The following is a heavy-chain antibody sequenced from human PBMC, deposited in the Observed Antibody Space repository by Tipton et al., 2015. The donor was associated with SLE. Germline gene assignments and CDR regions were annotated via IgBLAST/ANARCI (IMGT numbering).Heavy chain of an antibody. Sequence: TLSLTCTVFGDSISSGTYYWSWIRQPAGKGLEWIGEIYHTGRTNYKPSLKSRVIITVDKSKNQFSLNLSSVTAADTAVYYCARVGDVNVVPSRSDRHFDYWGQGFLVTVSS. CDR3: ARVGDVNVVPSRSDRHFDY. V-gene: IGHV4-61*09. CDR1: GDSISSGTYY. CDR2: IYHTGRT. J-gene: IGHJ4*02. D-gene: IGHD2-21*02.